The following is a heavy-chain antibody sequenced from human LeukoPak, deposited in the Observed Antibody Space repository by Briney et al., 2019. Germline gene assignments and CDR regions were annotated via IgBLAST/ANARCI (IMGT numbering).Heavy chain of an antibody. D-gene: IGHD3-22*01. CDR2: IRSDNSDE. CDR3: AYGNYSDSSASLFDY. Sequence: GGSLRLSCTASGFSFSADPMNWVRQAPGKGLEWVSNIRSDNSDETYADSVKGRFTISRDNVKNLLYLQMNSLRAEDTAVYYCAYGNYSDSSASLFDYWGQGTLVTVSS. J-gene: IGHJ4*02. V-gene: IGHV3-48*01. CDR1: GFSFSADP.